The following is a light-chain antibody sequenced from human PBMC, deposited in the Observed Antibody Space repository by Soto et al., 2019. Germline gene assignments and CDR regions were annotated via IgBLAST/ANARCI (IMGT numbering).Light chain of an antibody. Sequence: EVVLTPSPGTLSLSPGERATLSCRASQSVAANYLAWYQQKRGQAPGLLIYGASSRATGIPDRFSGSGSGTDFTLTISSLEPEDFAVYYCQQRSDWPLTFGGGTKVDIK. CDR3: QQRSDWPLT. CDR1: QSVAANY. CDR2: GAS. V-gene: IGKV3D-20*02. J-gene: IGKJ4*01.